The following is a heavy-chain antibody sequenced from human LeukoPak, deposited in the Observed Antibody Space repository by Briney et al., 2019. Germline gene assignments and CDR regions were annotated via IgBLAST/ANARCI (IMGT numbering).Heavy chain of an antibody. Sequence: GGSLRLSCAASGFTFSSKYMNWVRQAPGKGLEWVSVIYSGGSTKYADSVKGRFTISRDNPKNTLHLQMNSLRADDTAVYYCIYGYTLDFWGQGTLVTVSS. CDR1: GFTFSSKY. J-gene: IGHJ4*02. D-gene: IGHD5-18*01. CDR3: IYGYTLDF. CDR2: IYSGGST. V-gene: IGHV3-53*01.